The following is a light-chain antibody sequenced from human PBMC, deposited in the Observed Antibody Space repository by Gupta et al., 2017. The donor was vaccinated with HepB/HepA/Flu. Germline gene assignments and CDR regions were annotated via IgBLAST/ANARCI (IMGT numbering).Light chain of an antibody. J-gene: IGLJ2*01. CDR1: SSNIGSTN. Sequence: QSVLTPPPSASGTPGQRVTIPCSRSSSNIGSTNVNWYQHLPGTAPKLLIYYNNQRPSGVPDRFSGSKSGTSASLVISGLQSEDEADYYCAAWDGSLNGVLFGGGTKLTVL. CDR2: YNN. V-gene: IGLV1-44*01. CDR3: AAWDGSLNGVL.